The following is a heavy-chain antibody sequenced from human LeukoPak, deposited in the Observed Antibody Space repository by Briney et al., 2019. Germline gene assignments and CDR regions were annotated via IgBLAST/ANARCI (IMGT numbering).Heavy chain of an antibody. CDR3: AREAFTIFGVVRNY. CDR1: GGSISNYY. D-gene: IGHD3-3*01. Sequence: PSETLSLTCTVSGGSISNYYWSWIRQPPGKGLEWIGYIYYSGSTNYNPSLKSRVTMSVDTSKNQFSLKLSSVTAADTAVYYCAREAFTIFGVVRNYWGQGTLVTVSS. J-gene: IGHJ4*02. V-gene: IGHV4-59*12. CDR2: IYYSGST.